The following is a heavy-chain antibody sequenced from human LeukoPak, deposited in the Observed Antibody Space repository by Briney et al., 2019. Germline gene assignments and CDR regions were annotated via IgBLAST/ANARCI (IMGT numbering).Heavy chain of an antibody. V-gene: IGHV3-21*01. CDR3: ARDSSGYDLMVDYFDY. J-gene: IGHJ4*02. CDR2: ISISIRYI. Sequence: GGSLRLSCAASGFTFSSDSMNWVRQAPGKGLEWVSSISISIRYIYYADSVKGRFTISRDNAKNSLYLQMNSLRAEDTAVYYCARDSSGYDLMVDYFDYWGQGTLVTVSS. CDR1: GFTFSSDS. D-gene: IGHD5-12*01.